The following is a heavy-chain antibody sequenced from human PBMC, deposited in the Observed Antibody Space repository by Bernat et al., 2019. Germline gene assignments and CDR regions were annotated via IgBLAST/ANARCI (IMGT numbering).Heavy chain of an antibody. D-gene: IGHD6-13*01. CDR3: ARRSWSFRCAFDI. Sequence: QVQLVQSGAEVKKPGASVKVSCKASGYTFTGYYMHWVRQAPGQGLEGMGWINPNSGGTNYAQKFQGWVTMTRDTSISTAYMELSRLRSDDTAVYYCARRSWSFRCAFDIWGQGTMVTVSS. V-gene: IGHV1-2*04. CDR1: GYTFTGYY. J-gene: IGHJ3*02. CDR2: INPNSGGT.